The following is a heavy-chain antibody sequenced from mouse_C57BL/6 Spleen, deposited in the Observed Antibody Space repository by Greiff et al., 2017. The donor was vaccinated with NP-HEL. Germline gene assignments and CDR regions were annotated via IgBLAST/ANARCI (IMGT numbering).Heavy chain of an antibody. D-gene: IGHD1-1*01. Sequence: QVQLQQSGPELVKPGASVQISCKASGYAFSSSWMNWVKQRPGKGLEWIGRIYPGDGDTNYNGKFKGKATLTADKSSSTAYMQLSSLTSEDSAVYFCARGPTVPDDYAMDYWGQGTSVTVSS. J-gene: IGHJ4*01. V-gene: IGHV1-82*01. CDR2: IYPGDGDT. CDR3: ARGPTVPDDYAMDY. CDR1: GYAFSSSW.